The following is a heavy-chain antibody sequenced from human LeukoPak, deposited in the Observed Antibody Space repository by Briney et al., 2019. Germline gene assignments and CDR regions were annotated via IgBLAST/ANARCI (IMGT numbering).Heavy chain of an antibody. CDR1: GFTFSSYA. CDR2: TSGSGGST. V-gene: IGHV3-23*01. J-gene: IGHJ4*02. CDR3: AKDIQYAPTGHFDY. Sequence: GGSLRLSCAASGFTFSSYAMSWVRQAPGKGLEWVSATSGSGGSTYYADSVKGRFTISRDNSKNTLYLQMNSLRAEDMALYYCAKDIQYAPTGHFDYWGQGTLVTVSS. D-gene: IGHD2-21*01.